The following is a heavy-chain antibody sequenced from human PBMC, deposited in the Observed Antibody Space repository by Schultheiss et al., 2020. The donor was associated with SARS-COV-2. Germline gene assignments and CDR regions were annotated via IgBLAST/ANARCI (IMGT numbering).Heavy chain of an antibody. CDR2: IYYSGST. V-gene: IGHV4-59*12. CDR1: GGSISSYY. D-gene: IGHD6-6*01. CDR3: AIQGSSSRYYYGMDV. Sequence: SETLSLTCTVSGGSISSYYWSWIRQPPGKGLEWIGYIYYSGSTNYNPSLKTRVTMSVDTSRNQFSLKLSSVTAADTAVYYCAIQGSSSRYYYGMDVWGQGTTVTVSS. J-gene: IGHJ6*02.